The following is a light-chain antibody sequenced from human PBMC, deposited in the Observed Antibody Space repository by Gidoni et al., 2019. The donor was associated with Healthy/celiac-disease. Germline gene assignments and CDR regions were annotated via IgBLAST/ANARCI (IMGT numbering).Light chain of an antibody. J-gene: IGKJ1*01. CDR2: GAS. V-gene: IGKV3-20*01. CDR3: QQYGSSPWP. CDR1: QSVSSSY. Sequence: EIVLTQSPGTLSLSPGERATLSCRASQSVSSSYLAWYQQKPGQAPRLLIYGASSRATGIPDRFSGSGSGTDFTLTIRRLEPEDFAVYYCQQYGSSPWPFXQXTKVEIK.